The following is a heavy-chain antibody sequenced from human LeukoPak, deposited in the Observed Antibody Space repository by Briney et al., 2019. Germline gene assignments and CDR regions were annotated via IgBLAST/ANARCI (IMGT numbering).Heavy chain of an antibody. CDR3: ARDWDPWWYFDL. CDR2: IYASGST. V-gene: IGHV4-4*07. CDR1: GGSISSYY. J-gene: IGHJ2*01. Sequence: NPSETLSLTCTVSGGSISSYYWSWIRQPAGKGLEWIGRIYASGSTNYNPSLKSRVTMSVDTSKNQFSLKLSSVTAADTAVYYCARDWDPWWYFDLWGRGTLVTVSS. D-gene: IGHD1-26*01.